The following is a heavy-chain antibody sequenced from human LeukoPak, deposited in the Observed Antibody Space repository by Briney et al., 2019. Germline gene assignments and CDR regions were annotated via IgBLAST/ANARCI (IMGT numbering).Heavy chain of an antibody. CDR2: IYTSGST. V-gene: IGHV4-4*07. CDR3: ARGRGVLSSSTSLDY. J-gene: IGHJ4*02. D-gene: IGHD2-2*01. CDR1: GGSISSYY. Sequence: SETLSLTCTVSGGSISSYYWSWIRQPAGKGLEWIGRIYTSGSTNYNPSLKSRVTMSIDTSKNQFSLKLSSVTAADTAVYYCARGRGVLSSSTSLDYWGQGTLVTVSS.